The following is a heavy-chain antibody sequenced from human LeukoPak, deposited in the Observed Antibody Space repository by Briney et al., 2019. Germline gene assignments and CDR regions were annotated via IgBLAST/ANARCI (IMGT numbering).Heavy chain of an antibody. Sequence: PGGSLRLSCAASGFTFSDYYMSWIRQAPGKGLEWVSYISSSGSTIYYADSVKGRFTISRDNAKNSLYLQMNSLRAEDTAVYYCASFPGSGWSIRYYYYYYMDVWGKGTTITVSS. CDR2: ISSSGSTI. J-gene: IGHJ6*03. CDR3: ASFPGSGWSIRYYYYYYMDV. CDR1: GFTFSDYY. D-gene: IGHD6-19*01. V-gene: IGHV3-11*04.